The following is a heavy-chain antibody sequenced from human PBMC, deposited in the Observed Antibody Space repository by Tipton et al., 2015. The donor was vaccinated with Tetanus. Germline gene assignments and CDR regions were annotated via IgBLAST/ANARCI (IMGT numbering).Heavy chain of an antibody. CDR3: ARAHCTDGVCNFDF. V-gene: IGHV5-51*01. CDR2: IYPGDSDT. Sequence: VQLVQSGGEVKKPGESLKISCKGSGYIFNNYWIGWVRQKHGKGLEWMGIIYPGDSDTRYSPSFQVQVTISVDKSINTAYLQWSSLKASDTSMFYCARAHCTDGVCNFDFWGQGALVTVAS. J-gene: IGHJ4*02. CDR1: GYIFNNYW. D-gene: IGHD2-8*01.